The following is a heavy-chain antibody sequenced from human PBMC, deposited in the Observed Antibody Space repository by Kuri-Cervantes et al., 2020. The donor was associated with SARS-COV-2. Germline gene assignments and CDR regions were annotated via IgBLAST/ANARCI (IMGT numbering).Heavy chain of an antibody. CDR1: GYTFTGYY. J-gene: IGHJ4*02. Sequence: ASVKVSCKASGYTFTGYYMHWVRQAPGQGLEWMGWINPNSGGTNYAQKFQGRVTMTRDTSISTAYMELNSLRAEDTAVYYCARERAAGRMFDYWGQGTLVTVSS. D-gene: IGHD6-13*01. V-gene: IGHV1-2*02. CDR3: ARERAAGRMFDY. CDR2: INPNSGGT.